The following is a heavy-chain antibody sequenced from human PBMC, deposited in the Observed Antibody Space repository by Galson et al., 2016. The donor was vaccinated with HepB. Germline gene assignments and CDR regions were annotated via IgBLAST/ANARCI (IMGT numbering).Heavy chain of an antibody. CDR3: ATDKDVRVDNGDLYCFDY. CDR2: ISSSSSTI. J-gene: IGHJ4*02. D-gene: IGHD4-17*01. CDR1: GFTFSNYG. Sequence: SLRLSCAASGFTFSNYGINWVRQAPGKGLEWVSYISSSSSTIYYADSVQGRFTISRDNAKNSLYLQMNRLRDEDTAVYYCATDKDVRVDNGDLYCFDYWGQGTLVTVSA. V-gene: IGHV3-48*02.